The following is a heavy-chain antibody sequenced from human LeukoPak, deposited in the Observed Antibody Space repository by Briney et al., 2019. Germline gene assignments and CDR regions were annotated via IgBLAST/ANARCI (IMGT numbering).Heavy chain of an antibody. CDR2: IYGGGGT. CDR3: ASRRGPSIVGSGRQTYYYYYGMDV. J-gene: IGHJ6*02. V-gene: IGHV3-66*01. D-gene: IGHD3-10*01. Sequence: PGGSLRLSCAASGFTVSSRYMSWVRQAPGKGLEWVSVIYGGGGTYYADPVKGRFTISRDSSKNTLFLQMNSLRAEDTAVYYCASRRGPSIVGSGRQTYYYYYGMDVWGQGTTVTVSS. CDR1: GFTVSSRY.